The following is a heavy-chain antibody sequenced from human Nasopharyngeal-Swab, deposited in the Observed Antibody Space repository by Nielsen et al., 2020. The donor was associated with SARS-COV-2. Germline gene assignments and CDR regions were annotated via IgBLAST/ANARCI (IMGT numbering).Heavy chain of an antibody. CDR3: AKDGRAWELQKGVDY. D-gene: IGHD1-26*01. J-gene: IGHJ4*02. Sequence: WIRQPPGKGLEWVSAISGSGGSTYYADSVKGRFTISRDNSKNTLYLQMSSLRAEDTAVYYCAKDGRAWELQKGVDYWGQGTLVTVSS. V-gene: IGHV3-23*01. CDR2: ISGSGGST.